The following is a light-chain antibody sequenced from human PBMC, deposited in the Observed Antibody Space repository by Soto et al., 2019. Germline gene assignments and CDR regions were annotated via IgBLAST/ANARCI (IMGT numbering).Light chain of an antibody. CDR3: SSYTTSTTLSVV. CDR2: GVT. J-gene: IGLJ2*01. Sequence: QSALTQPASVSGSPGQSITISCTGTSSDVGAYNYVSWYQQHPGKAPKLMIYGVTNRPSGVSNRFSGSKSGNTASLTIYGLQAEDEADYYCSSYTTSTTLSVVFGGGTKLTVL. V-gene: IGLV2-14*01. CDR1: SSDVGAYNY.